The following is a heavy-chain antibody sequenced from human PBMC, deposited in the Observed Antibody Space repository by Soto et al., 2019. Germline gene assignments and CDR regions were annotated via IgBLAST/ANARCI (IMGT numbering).Heavy chain of an antibody. CDR2: ITHSGST. J-gene: IGHJ5*02. Sequence: SETLSLTCAVYGGSFSGYYWTWIRQPPGKGLEWIAEITHSGSTNYNPSLKSRLTISVDTSKNQFSLRMTSVTAADTALYYCARGRQDIIVEPAPSWFDPWGQGTLVTVSS. D-gene: IGHD2-2*01. CDR1: GGSFSGYY. CDR3: ARGRQDIIVEPAPSWFDP. V-gene: IGHV4-34*01.